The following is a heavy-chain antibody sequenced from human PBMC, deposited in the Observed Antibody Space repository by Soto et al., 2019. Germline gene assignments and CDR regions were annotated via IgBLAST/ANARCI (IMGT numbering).Heavy chain of an antibody. D-gene: IGHD3-22*01. Sequence: PWGSLRVSCAASGFTFSSYAMSWVRQAPGKGLEWVSAISGSGGSTYYADSVKGRFTISRDNSKNTLYLQMNSLRAEDTAVYYCATGDLGSGYYSWYDPWRQGTLVT. CDR1: GFTFSSYA. CDR3: ATGDLGSGYYSWYDP. CDR2: ISGSGGST. V-gene: IGHV3-23*01. J-gene: IGHJ5*02.